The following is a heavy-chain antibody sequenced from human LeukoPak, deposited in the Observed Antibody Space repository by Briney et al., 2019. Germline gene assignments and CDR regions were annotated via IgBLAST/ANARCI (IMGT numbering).Heavy chain of an antibody. D-gene: IGHD3-10*01. J-gene: IGHJ6*03. CDR3: ARSRGGYYYYYMDV. CDR1: GDTFINYA. CDR2: IIPVFGTT. V-gene: IGHV1-69*05. Sequence: ASVNVSCKASGDTFINYAISWLRQAPGQGLEWMGGIIPVFGTTNYAQNFQGRVTITTHESTSTAYMELSGLRSEDTAVYYCARSRGGYYYYYMDVWGKGPRVSV.